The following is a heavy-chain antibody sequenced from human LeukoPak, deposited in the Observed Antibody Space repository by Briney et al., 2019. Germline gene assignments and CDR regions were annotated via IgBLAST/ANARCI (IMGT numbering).Heavy chain of an antibody. CDR3: AGFQKTSNYYDSSGYSGPFTH. CDR2: IYYSGST. V-gene: IGHV4-39*01. CDR1: GGSISSSSYY. J-gene: IGHJ4*02. Sequence: SETLSLTCTVSGGSISSSSYYWGWLRQPPGKGLEWIGSIYYSGSTYYNPSLKSRVTISVDTSKTQFSLKLSSVTAADTAVYYCAGFQKTSNYYDSSGYSGPFTHWGQGTLVTVSS. D-gene: IGHD3-22*01.